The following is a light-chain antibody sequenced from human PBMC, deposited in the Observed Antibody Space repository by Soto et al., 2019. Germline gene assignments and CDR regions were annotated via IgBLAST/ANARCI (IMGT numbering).Light chain of an antibody. CDR3: QQYGSSPKT. J-gene: IGKJ1*01. CDR2: GAS. CDR1: QSVSSSY. V-gene: IGKV3-20*01. Sequence: EIVLTHSPGALSLSPVERATLSCRASQSVSSSYLAWYQQKPGQAPRLLIYGASSRATGIPDRFSGSGSGTDFPLTISRLEPEDFAVYYCQQYGSSPKTFGQGTKVDIK.